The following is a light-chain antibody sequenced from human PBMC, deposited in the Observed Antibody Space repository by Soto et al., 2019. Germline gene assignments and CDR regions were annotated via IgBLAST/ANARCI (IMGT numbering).Light chain of an antibody. CDR1: QSVNSN. CDR2: GIS. CDR3: QQHGQWPIT. V-gene: IGKV3D-15*01. Sequence: VMTQSPPTLSVSPGERATLSCRASQSVNSNYLAWYQQKPGQAPRLLIYGISKRATDIPDRFSGSGSGTEFTLTISSLQPEDFATYYCQQHGQWPITFGQGTRLENK. J-gene: IGKJ5*01.